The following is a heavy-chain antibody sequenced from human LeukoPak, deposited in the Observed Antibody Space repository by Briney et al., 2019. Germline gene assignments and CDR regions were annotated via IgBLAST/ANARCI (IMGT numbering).Heavy chain of an antibody. Sequence: GGSLRLSCAASGFTFDDYAMHWVRQAPGKGLEWVSGISWNSGSIGYADSVKGRFTISSDTAKESLFLQMGSLRGEDTAVYYCARERYFNYKAFDYWGQGVLVTVSS. CDR3: ARERYFNYKAFDY. D-gene: IGHD3-10*01. CDR2: ISWNSGSI. CDR1: GFTFDDYA. J-gene: IGHJ4*02. V-gene: IGHV3-9*01.